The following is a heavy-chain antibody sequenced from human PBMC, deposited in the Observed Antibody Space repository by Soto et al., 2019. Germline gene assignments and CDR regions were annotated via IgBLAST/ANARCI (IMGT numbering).Heavy chain of an antibody. CDR2: ISGRSTGR. CDR1: GFTFSNYS. V-gene: IGHV3-48*01. J-gene: IGHJ4*02. CDR3: ARDAEGGFDPVGHYFDN. Sequence: ESGGGLVQPGGSLRISCAASGFTFSNYSMNWVRQAPGKGLEWVSYISGRSTGRYSADYADSVKGRFTISRDNANNSLYLQMHSLRAEDTAVYYCARDAEGGFDPVGHYFDNWGQGTLVTVSS. D-gene: IGHD5-12*01.